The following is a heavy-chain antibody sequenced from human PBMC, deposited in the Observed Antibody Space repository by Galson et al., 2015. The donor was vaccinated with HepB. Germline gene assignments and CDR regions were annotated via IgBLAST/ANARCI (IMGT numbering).Heavy chain of an antibody. CDR3: ARGGYCSGGSCYSHFDY. CDR2: IIPIFGTA. D-gene: IGHD2-15*01. V-gene: IGHV1-69*13. J-gene: IGHJ4*02. Sequence: SVKVSCKASGGTFSSYAISWVRQAPGQGLEWMGGIIPIFGTANYARKFQGRVTITADESTSTAYMELSSLRSEDTAVYYCARGGYCSGGSCYSHFDYWGQGTLVTVSS. CDR1: GGTFSSYA.